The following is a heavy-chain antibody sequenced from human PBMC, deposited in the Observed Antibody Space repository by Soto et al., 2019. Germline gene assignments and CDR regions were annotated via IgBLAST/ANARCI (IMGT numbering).Heavy chain of an antibody. CDR1: GGTFGDYG. J-gene: IGHJ5*01. V-gene: IGHV4-34*08. CDR2: INHSGST. Sequence: TLRHPKGVYGGTFGDYGGSWIRKPPGKGLEWIGEINHSGSTNYNPSLKSRVTISLDTSKNQFSLKLSSVTAADTAVYYSAGFYLFARSWHSWG. CDR3: AGFYLFARSWHS. D-gene: IGHD3-10*02.